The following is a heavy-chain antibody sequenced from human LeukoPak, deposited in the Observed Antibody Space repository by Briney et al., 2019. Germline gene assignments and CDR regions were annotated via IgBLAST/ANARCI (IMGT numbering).Heavy chain of an antibody. V-gene: IGHV3-48*04. CDR2: ISSSSSTI. CDR3: ATSVRSRDTAMVLHDY. D-gene: IGHD5-18*01. J-gene: IGHJ4*02. CDR1: GLSLSNYW. Sequence: PGGSLRLSCVGSGLSLSNYWMSWVRQAPGKGLEWVSYISSSSSTIYYADSVKGRFTISRDNAKNSLYLQMNSLRAEDTAVYYCATSVRSRDTAMVLHDYWGQGTLVTVSS.